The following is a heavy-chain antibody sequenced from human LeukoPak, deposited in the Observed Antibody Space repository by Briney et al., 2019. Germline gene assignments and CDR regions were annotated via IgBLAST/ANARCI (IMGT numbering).Heavy chain of an antibody. Sequence: SVKVSCKASGSTFSSYAISWVRQAPGQGLEWMGRIIPILGIANYAQKFQGRVTITADKSTSTAYMELSSLRSEDTAVYYCARVRGDGYNYNYYYGMDVWGQGTTVTVSS. CDR3: ARVRGDGYNYNYYYGMDV. D-gene: IGHD5-24*01. CDR2: IIPILGIA. V-gene: IGHV1-69*04. CDR1: GSTFSSYA. J-gene: IGHJ6*02.